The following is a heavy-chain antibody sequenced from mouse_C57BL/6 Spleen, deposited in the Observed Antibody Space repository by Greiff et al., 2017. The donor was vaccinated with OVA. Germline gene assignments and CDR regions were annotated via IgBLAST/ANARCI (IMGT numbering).Heavy chain of an antibody. CDR1: GYAFSSYW. V-gene: IGHV1-80*01. J-gene: IGHJ2*01. CDR2: IYPGDGDT. D-gene: IGHD2-4*01. Sequence: QVQLQQSGAELVKPGASVKISCKASGYAFSSYWMNWVKQRPGQGLEWIGQIYPGDGDTNYNGKFKGKATLTADKSSSTAYMQLCSLISEDSAVYYCARSLYYDYPYYFDYWGQGTTLTVSA. CDR3: ARSLYYDYPYYFDY.